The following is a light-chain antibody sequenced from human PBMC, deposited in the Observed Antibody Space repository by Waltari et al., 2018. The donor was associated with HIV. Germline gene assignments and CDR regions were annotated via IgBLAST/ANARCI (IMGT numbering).Light chain of an antibody. CDR1: SIGSKR. V-gene: IGLV3-21*04. CDR2: NDS. J-gene: IGLJ1*01. Sequence: SYVLTQPPSVSVAPGKTATFTCGVNSIGSKRVHWYQQKPGQAPVLVIYNDSDRPSGIPERFSGSNSGNTATLTITRVEAGDEADYYCQVWDSNSDQFYVFGTGTKVTVL. CDR3: QVWDSNSDQFYV.